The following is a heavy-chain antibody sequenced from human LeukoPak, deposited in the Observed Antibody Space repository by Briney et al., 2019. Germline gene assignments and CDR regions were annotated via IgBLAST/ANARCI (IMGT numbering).Heavy chain of an antibody. CDR2: IYHSGST. V-gene: IGHV4-59*01. CDR1: GGSITTYY. Sequence: SKTLSLTCTVSGGSITTYYWSWIRQPPGKGLEWIGFIYHSGSTNYNPSLKSRVTISVDTSNNQFSLKLTSVTAADTAVYYCARGYSSSWYKGDYFDYWGQGALVTVSS. CDR3: ARGYSSSWYKGDYFDY. J-gene: IGHJ4*02. D-gene: IGHD6-13*01.